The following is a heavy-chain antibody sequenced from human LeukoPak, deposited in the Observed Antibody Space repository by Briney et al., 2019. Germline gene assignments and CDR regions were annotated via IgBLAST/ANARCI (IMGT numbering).Heavy chain of an antibody. J-gene: IGHJ5*02. V-gene: IGHV4-34*01. Sequence: PSETLSLTCAVYGGSFSGYYWSWIRQPPGKGLEWIGEINHSGSTNYNPSLKSRVTISVDTSKNQFSLKLSSVTAADTAVYYCARGRYDFWSGYEGGYEGFDPWGQGTLVTVSS. D-gene: IGHD3-3*01. CDR1: GGSFSGYY. CDR3: ARGRYDFWSGYEGGYEGFDP. CDR2: INHSGST.